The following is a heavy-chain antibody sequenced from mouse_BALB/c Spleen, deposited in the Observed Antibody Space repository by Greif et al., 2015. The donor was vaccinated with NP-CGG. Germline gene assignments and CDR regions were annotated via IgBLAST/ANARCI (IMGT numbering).Heavy chain of an antibody. CDR3: ASAMDY. CDR2: INSNGGST. V-gene: IGHV5-6-3*01. Sequence: DVMLVESGGGLVQPGGSLKLSCAASGFTFSSYGMSWVRQTPDKRLELVATINSNGGSTYYPDSVKGRFTISRDNAKNTLYLQKSSLKSEDTAMYYCASAMDYWGQGTSVTVSS. J-gene: IGHJ4*01. CDR1: GFTFSSYG.